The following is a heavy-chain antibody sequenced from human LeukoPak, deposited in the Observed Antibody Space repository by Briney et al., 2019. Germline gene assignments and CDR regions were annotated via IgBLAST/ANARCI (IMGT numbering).Heavy chain of an antibody. J-gene: IGHJ4*02. V-gene: IGHV1-69*13. CDR3: ARDLVDNACDF. CDR2: IIPIFGTA. CDR1: GYTFTTYG. D-gene: IGHD2-8*01. Sequence: SVKVSCKASGYTFTTYGISWVRQAPGQGLEWMGGIIPIFGTANYAQKFQGRVTITADESTSTAYMELSSLRSEDTAVYYCARDLVDNACDFWGQGTLVTVSS.